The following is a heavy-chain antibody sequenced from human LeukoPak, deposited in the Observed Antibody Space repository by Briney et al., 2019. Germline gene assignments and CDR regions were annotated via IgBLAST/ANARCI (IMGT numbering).Heavy chain of an antibody. CDR3: AKDRVIVGATIFDY. CDR1: GFTSSSYG. Sequence: GGSLRLSCAASGFTSSSYGMHWVRQAPGKGLEWVAFIRYDGSNKYYADSVKGRFTISRDNSKNTLYLQMNSLRAEDTAVYYCAKDRVIVGATIFDYWGQGTLVTVSS. CDR2: IRYDGSNK. D-gene: IGHD1-26*01. V-gene: IGHV3-30*02. J-gene: IGHJ4*02.